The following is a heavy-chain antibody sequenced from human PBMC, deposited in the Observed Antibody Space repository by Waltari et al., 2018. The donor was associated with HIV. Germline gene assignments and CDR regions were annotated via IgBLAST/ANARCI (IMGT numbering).Heavy chain of an antibody. V-gene: IGHV3-23*01. J-gene: IGHJ3*02. CDR1: GFTFRNYA. D-gene: IGHD3-22*01. CDR2: ISGSGGST. CDR3: AKEGIIVITDAFDI. Sequence: EVQLLESGGGLVQPGGSLRLSCAASGFTFRNYAIGGVRPAPGKGLEWVSSISGSGGSTYYADSGKGRFTVSRDNSKDTLFLQMNSLRAEDTALYYCAKEGIIVITDAFDIWGQGTMVIVSS.